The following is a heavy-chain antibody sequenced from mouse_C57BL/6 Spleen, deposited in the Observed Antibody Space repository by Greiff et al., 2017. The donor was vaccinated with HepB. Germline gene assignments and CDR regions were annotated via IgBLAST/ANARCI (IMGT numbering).Heavy chain of an antibody. D-gene: IGHD1-1*01. CDR2: ICPGHSDT. CDR1: GYTFTSYW. CDR3: TRYYYGSRGGSFAY. V-gene: IGHV1-5*01. Sequence: VQLKESGTVLARPGASVKMSCKTSGYTFTSYWMHWVKQRPGQGVEWIGAICPGHSDTSYNQKFKGKAKLTAVTSASTAYMELSSLTNEDSAVYYCTRYYYGSRGGSFAYWGQGTLVTVSA. J-gene: IGHJ3*01.